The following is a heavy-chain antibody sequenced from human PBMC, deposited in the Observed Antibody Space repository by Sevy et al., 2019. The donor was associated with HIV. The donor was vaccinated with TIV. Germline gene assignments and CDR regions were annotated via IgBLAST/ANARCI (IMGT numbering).Heavy chain of an antibody. CDR3: VRGVLRFGELEPLDY. CDR2: ISSSSYI. V-gene: IGHV3-21*06. CDR1: GFTFSSYS. D-gene: IGHD3-10*01. J-gene: IGHJ4*02. Sequence: GGSLRLSCAASGFTFSSYSMNWVRQAPGKGLEWVSSISSSSYIYYADSVKGRFTISRDNAKNSLYLQMSSLRAEDTAVYHCVRGVLRFGELEPLDYWGLGTLVTVSS.